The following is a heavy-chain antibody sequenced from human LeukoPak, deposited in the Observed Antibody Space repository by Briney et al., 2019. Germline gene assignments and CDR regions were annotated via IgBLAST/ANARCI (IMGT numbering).Heavy chain of an antibody. CDR2: IIPILGIA. CDR3: ARDSGYDSDYYYYGMDV. V-gene: IGHV1-69*04. J-gene: IGHJ6*02. Sequence: GASVKVSCKASAYRFTSYGISWVRQAPGQGLEWMGRIIPILGIANYAQKFQGRVTITADKSTSTAYMELSSLRSEDTAVYYCARDSGYDSDYYYYGMDVRGQGTTVTVSS. CDR1: AYRFTSYG. D-gene: IGHD5-12*01.